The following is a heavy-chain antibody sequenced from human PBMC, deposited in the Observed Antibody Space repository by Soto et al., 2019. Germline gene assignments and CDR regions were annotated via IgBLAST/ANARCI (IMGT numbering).Heavy chain of an antibody. CDR3: AREDMSGTYYFDY. J-gene: IGHJ4*02. CDR2: MYYNGIT. V-gene: IGHV4-61*01. D-gene: IGHD3-3*01. CDR1: GAPVSSETHF. Sequence: SETLSLTCTVSGAPVSSETHFWTWIRQPPGKGLELIGYMYYNGITNSNPALKSRVTLSVDRSRNQFSLSLNSVTAADTAVYYCAREDMSGTYYFDYWGPGTQVTVSS.